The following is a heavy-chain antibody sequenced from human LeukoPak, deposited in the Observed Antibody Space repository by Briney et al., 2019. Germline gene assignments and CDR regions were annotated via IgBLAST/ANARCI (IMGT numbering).Heavy chain of an antibody. J-gene: IGHJ4*03. CDR2: IRSKGYGGTT. CDR3: TWKYGCFACYFPPCF. D-gene: IGHD1-7*01. Sequence: PGGSLRLSCTAYGFTFGDYVMSWFRQAPGKGLEWVGFIRSKGYGGTTQYAASVKGRFTISRDDSKSIAYLQMNSLKTEDTAVYFCTWKYGCFACYFPPCFWGPGTLVTVSS. V-gene: IGHV3-49*03. CDR1: GFTFGDYV.